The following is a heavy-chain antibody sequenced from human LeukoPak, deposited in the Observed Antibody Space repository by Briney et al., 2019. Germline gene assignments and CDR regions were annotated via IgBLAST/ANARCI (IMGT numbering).Heavy chain of an antibody. V-gene: IGHV3-33*03. CDR3: ASGDTTGYSGDAFNI. Sequence: GSLRLSCVASGFTFSRYGMHWVRQAPGKGLEWVAIIWYDGSNKYYADSEKGRFTISRDTSKNTLYMQMDSLRAEDTAVYYCASGDTTGYSGDAFNIWGQGTMVTVSS. D-gene: IGHD3-22*01. CDR1: GFTFSRYG. J-gene: IGHJ3*02. CDR2: IWYDGSNK.